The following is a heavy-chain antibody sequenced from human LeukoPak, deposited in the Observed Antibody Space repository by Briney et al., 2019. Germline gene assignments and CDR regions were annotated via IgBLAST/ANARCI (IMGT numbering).Heavy chain of an antibody. D-gene: IGHD6-19*01. CDR1: GYTFTGYY. CDR3: ARFAVHRRIAVDGQFGLDY. CDR2: INPSGGST. J-gene: IGHJ4*02. V-gene: IGHV1-46*01. Sequence: ASVKVSCKASGYTFTGYYMHWVRQAPGQGLEWMGIINPSGGSTNYAQKFQGRVTMTRDTSTSTVYMELSSLRSEDTAVYYCARFAVHRRIAVDGQFGLDYWGQGTLVTVSS.